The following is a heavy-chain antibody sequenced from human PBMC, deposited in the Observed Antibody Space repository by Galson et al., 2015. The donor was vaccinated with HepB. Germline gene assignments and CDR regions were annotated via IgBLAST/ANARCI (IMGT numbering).Heavy chain of an antibody. Sequence: SLRLSCAASGFTLNQYAMHWVRQAPGKGLEWVAVISYDGSKTDYADSVTGRFTISRDNSKNTLYLDANSLRPEDTALYFCARDKYSSGWYYFEYWGQGTLVTVSS. D-gene: IGHD6-19*01. V-gene: IGHV3-30*03. CDR2: ISYDGSKT. J-gene: IGHJ4*02. CDR1: GFTLNQYA. CDR3: ARDKYSSGWYYFEY.